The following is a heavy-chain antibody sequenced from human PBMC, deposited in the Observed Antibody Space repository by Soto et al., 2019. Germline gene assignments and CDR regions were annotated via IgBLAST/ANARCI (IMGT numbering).Heavy chain of an antibody. CDR3: ARLERLWGSPWDYYGVGV. V-gene: IGHV1-46*01. Sequence: ASVQVSCNTSGYTFTNYNIHWVHQPPGQRLEWMGIVNPTDGHTNYAKKLQGRVTMTRDTSTSTVYMEWSRLRSDGAARHHCARLERLWGSPWDYYGVGVWGEGTTLTVAS. CDR1: GYTFTNYN. D-gene: IGHD3-16*01. CDR2: VNPTDGHT. J-gene: IGHJ6*04.